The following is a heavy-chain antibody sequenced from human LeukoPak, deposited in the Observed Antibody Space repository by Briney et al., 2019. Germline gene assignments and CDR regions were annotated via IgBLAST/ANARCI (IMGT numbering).Heavy chain of an antibody. CDR1: GFTFSSYP. CDR2: ISNDGSDK. Sequence: GGSLRLSCAASGFTFSSYPMHWVRQAPGKGLEWVAVISNDGSDKYYADSVKGRFTISRDNSKNTLYLQMNSLRVEDTAVYYCARGGDLRGLDAFDIWGQGTMVTVSS. V-gene: IGHV3-30*04. J-gene: IGHJ3*02. D-gene: IGHD6-25*01. CDR3: ARGGDLRGLDAFDI.